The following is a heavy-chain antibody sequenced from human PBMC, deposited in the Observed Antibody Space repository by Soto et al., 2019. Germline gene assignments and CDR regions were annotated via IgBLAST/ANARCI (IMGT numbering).Heavy chain of an antibody. CDR2: ISGSGGST. Sequence: GGSLRLSCAASGFTFSSYAMSWVRQAPGKGLEWVSAISGSGGSTYYADSVKGRFTISRDNSKNTLYLQMNSLRAEDTAVYYCAKDTQQWLPREAAEYFQHWGQGTLVTVSS. J-gene: IGHJ1*01. CDR1: GFTFSSYA. CDR3: AKDTQQWLPREAAEYFQH. V-gene: IGHV3-23*01. D-gene: IGHD6-19*01.